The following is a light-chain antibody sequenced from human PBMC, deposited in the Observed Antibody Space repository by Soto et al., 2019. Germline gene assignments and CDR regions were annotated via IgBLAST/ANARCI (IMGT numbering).Light chain of an antibody. CDR2: EVS. J-gene: IGLJ3*02. Sequence: QSALTQPASVSGSPGQSITISCTGTSSDVGDYNYVSWCQQHPGKAPKLMIYEVSNRPSGVSNRFSGSKSGNTASLTISGLQAEDEADYYCSSYTSSNTWVFGGGTKVTVL. CDR3: SSYTSSNTWV. CDR1: SSDVGDYNY. V-gene: IGLV2-14*01.